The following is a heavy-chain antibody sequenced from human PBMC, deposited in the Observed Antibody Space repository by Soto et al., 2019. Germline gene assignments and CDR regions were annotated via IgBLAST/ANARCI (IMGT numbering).Heavy chain of an antibody. CDR2: LSAYNGNP. Sequence: ASVKVSCKACGYTFTSYGISWVRPAPGQGLEWMGWLSAYNGNPHYAQKLPGRVTMTTGTSKSTAYMELRSLISDDTAVYYWARGVWITKIGYYDGMDVWGQ. CDR3: ARGVWITKIGYYDGMDV. V-gene: IGHV1-18*04. CDR1: GYTFTSYG. D-gene: IGHD3-16*01. J-gene: IGHJ6*02.